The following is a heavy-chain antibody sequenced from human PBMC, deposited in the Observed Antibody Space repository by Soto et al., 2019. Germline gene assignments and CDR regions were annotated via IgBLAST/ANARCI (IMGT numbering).Heavy chain of an antibody. CDR1: GFTFSSYA. CDR3: ASLGNTYYYGSGSFRNWFDP. Sequence: QVQLVESGGGVVQPGRSLRLSCAASGFTFSSYAMHWVRQAPGKGLEWVAVISYDGSNKYYADSVKGRFTISRDNSKNTLYLQMNSLRAEDTAVYYSASLGNTYYYGSGSFRNWFDPWGQGTLVTVSS. J-gene: IGHJ5*02. CDR2: ISYDGSNK. V-gene: IGHV3-30-3*01. D-gene: IGHD3-10*01.